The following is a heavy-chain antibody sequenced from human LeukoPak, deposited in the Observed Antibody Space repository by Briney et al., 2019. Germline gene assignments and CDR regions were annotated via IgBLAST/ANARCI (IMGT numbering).Heavy chain of an antibody. CDR3: AKDRGYSYGYDAFDI. CDR1: GFTFDDYA. J-gene: IGHJ3*02. Sequence: GGSLRLSCAASGFTFDDYAMHWVRQAPGKGLEWVSAISWISGSIGYADFVKGRFTISRDNAKNSLYLQMNSLRAEDTALYYCAKDRGYSYGYDAFDIWGQGTMVTVSS. CDR2: ISWISGSI. V-gene: IGHV3-9*01. D-gene: IGHD5-18*01.